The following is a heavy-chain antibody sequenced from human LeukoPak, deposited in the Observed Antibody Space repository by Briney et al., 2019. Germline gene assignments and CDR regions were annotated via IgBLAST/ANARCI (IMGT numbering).Heavy chain of an antibody. J-gene: IGHJ4*02. CDR1: GFTVSNNY. CDR3: ARDSDSGDGPFAS. D-gene: IGHD5-12*01. Sequence: GGSLRLSCAVSGFTVSNNYMSWVRQAPGKGLEWVSVIHSGGTTNYADSVQGRFTISRDNSKTTVYLHMNSLRAEDTAVYYCARDSDSGDGPFASWGQGTLVTVSS. CDR2: IHSGGTT. V-gene: IGHV3-53*01.